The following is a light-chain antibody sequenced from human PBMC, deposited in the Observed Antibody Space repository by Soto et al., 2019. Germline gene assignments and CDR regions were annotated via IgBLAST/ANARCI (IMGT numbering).Light chain of an antibody. CDR1: QTIRSNY. J-gene: IGKJ1*01. CDR2: GAS. V-gene: IGKV3-20*01. Sequence: ETVLTQSPGTLSLSPGERATLSCRASQTIRSNYLAWYRQTPGQAPRLLIYGASNRATGIADRFSGSGSGTDFPLISSRLEPEDFALYYCQQYGSSPWTLGQGTKVEIK. CDR3: QQYGSSPWT.